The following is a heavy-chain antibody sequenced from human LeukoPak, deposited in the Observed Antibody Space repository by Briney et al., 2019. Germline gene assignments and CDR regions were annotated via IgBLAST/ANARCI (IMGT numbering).Heavy chain of an antibody. D-gene: IGHD2-15*01. CDR2: IWYDGSNK. Sequence: QPGRSLRLSCAASGFTFSSYGMHWVRQAPGKGLEWVAVIWYDGSNKYYADSVKGRFTISRDNSKNTLYLQMNSLRAEDTAVYYCARDQNLGGGSRYIWGQGTLVTVSS. V-gene: IGHV3-33*01. J-gene: IGHJ4*02. CDR3: ARDQNLGGGSRYI. CDR1: GFTFSSYG.